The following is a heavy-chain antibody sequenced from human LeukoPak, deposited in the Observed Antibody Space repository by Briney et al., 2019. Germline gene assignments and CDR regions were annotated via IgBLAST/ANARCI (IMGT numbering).Heavy chain of an antibody. Sequence: SETLSLTCTVSGGSIRSSYYYWGWIRQPPGKGLEWIGEIYHSGSTNYNPSLKSRVTISVDKSKNQFSLKLSSVTAADTAVYYCAILGVPANYWGQGTLVTVSS. J-gene: IGHJ4*02. CDR3: AILGVPANY. V-gene: IGHV4-39*07. D-gene: IGHD2-2*01. CDR1: GGSIRSSYYY. CDR2: IYHSGST.